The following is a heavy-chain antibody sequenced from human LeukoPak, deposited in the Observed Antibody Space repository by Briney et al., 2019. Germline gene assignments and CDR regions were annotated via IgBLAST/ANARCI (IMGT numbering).Heavy chain of an antibody. CDR2: IHYSGRT. D-gene: IGHD3-10*01. CDR3: ASGSGWNDAFDF. J-gene: IGHJ3*01. CDR1: AGSIRSYH. Sequence: PSETLSLTCTVSAGSIRSYHWGWIRQPPGRGLEWIAYIHYSGRTNYNPSLKSRVTISVDPSKNQFSLRLSSVTAADTAVYYCASGSGWNDAFDFWGQGTMVTVSS. V-gene: IGHV4-59*01.